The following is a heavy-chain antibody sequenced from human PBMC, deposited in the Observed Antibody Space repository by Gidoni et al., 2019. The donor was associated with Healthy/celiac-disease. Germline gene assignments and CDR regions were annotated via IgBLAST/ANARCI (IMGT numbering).Heavy chain of an antibody. Sequence: LEWVGRIKSKTDGGTTDYAAPVKGRFTISRDDSKNTLYLQMNSLKTEDTAVYYCTTDGSGGELLLFDYWGQGTLVTVSS. CDR3: TTDGSGGELLLFDY. CDR2: IKSKTDGGTT. J-gene: IGHJ4*02. D-gene: IGHD1-26*01. V-gene: IGHV3-15*01.